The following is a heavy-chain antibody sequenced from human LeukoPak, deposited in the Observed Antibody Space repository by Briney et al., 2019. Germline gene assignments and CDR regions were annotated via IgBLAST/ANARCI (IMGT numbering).Heavy chain of an antibody. CDR2: INPNSGGT. CDR1: GYTFTGYY. J-gene: IGHJ5*02. D-gene: IGHD4-17*01. CDR3: ARGTTVTISHDP. V-gene: IGHV1-2*02. Sequence: ASVEVSCKASGYTFTGYYMHWVRQAPGQGLEWMGWINPNSGGTNYAQKFQGRVTMTRDTSISTAYMELSRLRSDDTAVYYCARGTTVTISHDPWGQGTLVTVSS.